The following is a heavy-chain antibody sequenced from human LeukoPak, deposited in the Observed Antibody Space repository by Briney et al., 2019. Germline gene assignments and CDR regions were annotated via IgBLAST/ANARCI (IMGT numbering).Heavy chain of an antibody. Sequence: SETLSLTCAVYGGSFSGYYWSWIRQPPGKGLEWIGEINHSGSTNYNPSLKSRVTISVDTSKNQFSLKLSSVTAADTAVYYCARSGAAVVPAAIRYYYYMDVWGKGTTVTVSS. CDR2: INHSGST. D-gene: IGHD2-2*02. CDR1: GGSFSGYY. J-gene: IGHJ6*03. V-gene: IGHV4-34*01. CDR3: ARSGAAVVPAAIRYYYYMDV.